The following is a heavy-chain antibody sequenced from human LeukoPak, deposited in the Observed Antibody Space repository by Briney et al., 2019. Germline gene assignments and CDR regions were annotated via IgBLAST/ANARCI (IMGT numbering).Heavy chain of an antibody. V-gene: IGHV3-23*01. Sequence: GGSLRLSCAASGFTFSSYAMSWVRQAPGKGLEWVSTISISGGSTFYVDSVKGRFTISRDNSKNTLNLQMNSLSAEDTAVYYCAKVLVGATTGGFDYWGQGTLVTVSS. D-gene: IGHD1-26*01. CDR2: ISISGGST. CDR3: AKVLVGATTGGFDY. J-gene: IGHJ4*02. CDR1: GFTFSSYA.